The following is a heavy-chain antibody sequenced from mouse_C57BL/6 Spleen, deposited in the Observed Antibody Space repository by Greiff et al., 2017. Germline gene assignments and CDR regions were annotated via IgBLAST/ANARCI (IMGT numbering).Heavy chain of an antibody. CDR2: IRPNSGST. J-gene: IGHJ3*01. Sequence: QVQLQQPGAELVKPGASVKLSCKASGYTFTSYWMHWVKQRPGQGLEWIGMIRPNSGSTNYNEKFKSKATLTVDKSSSTAYMQLSSLTSEDSAVYYCARYSSGDGAWFAYWGQGTLVTVAA. CDR1: GYTFTSYW. V-gene: IGHV1-64*01. CDR3: ARYSSGDGAWFAY. D-gene: IGHD3-2*02.